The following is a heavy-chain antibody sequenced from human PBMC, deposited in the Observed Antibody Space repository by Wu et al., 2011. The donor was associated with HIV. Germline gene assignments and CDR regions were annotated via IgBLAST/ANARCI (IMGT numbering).Heavy chain of an antibody. J-gene: IGHJ6*03. V-gene: IGHV1-2*02. CDR3: ARQIDTMVGGVTVYYYMDV. CDR1: GYIFTGYY. Sequence: VKVSCRASGYIFTGYYIHWMRQAPGQGPEWMGYINPNSGGTDYAQKFQGRVTMTRDTSISTAYMELSRLMSDDTAMYYCARQIDTMVGGVTVYYYMDVWGKGTTVTVSS. D-gene: IGHD3-10*01. CDR2: INPNSGGT.